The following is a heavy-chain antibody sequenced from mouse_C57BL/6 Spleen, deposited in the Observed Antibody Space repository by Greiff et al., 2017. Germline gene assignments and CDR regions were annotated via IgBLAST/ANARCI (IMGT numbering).Heavy chain of an antibody. Sequence: EVQLVESGGDLVKPGGSLKLSCAASGFTFSSYGMSWVRQTPDKRLEWVATISSGGSYTYYPDSVKGRFTISRDNAKNTLYLQMSSLKSEDTAMYYCARQEEVIRSWFAYWGQGTLVTVSA. D-gene: IGHD1-1*01. V-gene: IGHV5-6*01. CDR3: ARQEEVIRSWFAY. CDR1: GFTFSSYG. CDR2: ISSGGSYT. J-gene: IGHJ3*01.